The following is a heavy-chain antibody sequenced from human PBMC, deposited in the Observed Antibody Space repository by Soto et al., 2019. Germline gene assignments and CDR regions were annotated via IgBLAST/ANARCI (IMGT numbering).Heavy chain of an antibody. J-gene: IGHJ3*02. CDR1: GFTFSDYY. D-gene: IGHD3-16*01. V-gene: IGHV3-11*01. CDR2: ISSSGTGI. Sequence: QVQLVESGGGLVKPGGSLRLSCAASGFTFSDYYMSWIRQAPGKGLEWVSYISSSGTGIYYADSVKGRFTISRDNAKNSLYLQMNSLRAEDAAVYYCAGQYDPVPRSAFDIWGQGTMVTVSS. CDR3: AGQYDPVPRSAFDI.